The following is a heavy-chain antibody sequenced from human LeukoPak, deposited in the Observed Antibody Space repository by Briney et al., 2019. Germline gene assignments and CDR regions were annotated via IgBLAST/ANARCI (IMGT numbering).Heavy chain of an antibody. CDR1: GDSITSHY. Sequence: SETLSLTCTVSGDSITSHYWGWVRQAPGKGLEWIGYICYSGCTNYSPSLKSRVTISVATSKNQFSLRLKSVTAADTAVYFCARTGDYSRSTGGWFDPWGQGTLVTVSS. CDR3: ARTGDYSRSTGGWFDP. V-gene: IGHV4-59*11. CDR2: ICYSGCT. J-gene: IGHJ5*02. D-gene: IGHD4-11*01.